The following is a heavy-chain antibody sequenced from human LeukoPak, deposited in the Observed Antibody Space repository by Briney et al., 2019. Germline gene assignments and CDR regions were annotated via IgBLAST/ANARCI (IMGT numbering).Heavy chain of an antibody. Sequence: PGGSLRLSCAASGFTFSYVWMIWVRQAPGKGLEWVGRIKSKTDGGTTDYAAPVKGRFTISRDNSKNTLYLQMNSLRAEDTAVYYCAREGYYCSGGSCYFDYWGQGTLVTVSS. CDR1: GFTFSYVW. V-gene: IGHV3-15*01. CDR3: AREGYYCSGGSCYFDY. J-gene: IGHJ4*02. D-gene: IGHD2-15*01. CDR2: IKSKTDGGTT.